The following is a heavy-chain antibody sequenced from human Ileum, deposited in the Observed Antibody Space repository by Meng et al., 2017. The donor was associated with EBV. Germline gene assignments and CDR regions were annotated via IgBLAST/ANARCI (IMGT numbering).Heavy chain of an antibody. CDR1: GGSISSSNW. D-gene: IGHD6-19*01. Sequence: QVTAQGPGPGLGKPSGTLSLTCAVSGGSISSSNWWSWVSQPPGKGLEWIGEIYHSGSTNYNPFLKSRVTISVDKSKNQFSLNLSSVTAADTAVYYCARVGQWLPIDYWGQGTLVTVSS. CDR2: IYHSGST. J-gene: IGHJ4*02. V-gene: IGHV4-4*02. CDR3: ARVGQWLPIDY.